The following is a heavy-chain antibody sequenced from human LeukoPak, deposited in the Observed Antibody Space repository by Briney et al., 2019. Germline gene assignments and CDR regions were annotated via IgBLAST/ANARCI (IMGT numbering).Heavy chain of an antibody. D-gene: IGHD6-13*01. CDR3: VRGSASSTYSPFNY. CDR1: GYILTGYS. Sequence: ASVKVSCKASGYILTGYSLHWVRQAPGQGLEWMGWINPNSGGTNYAQIFQGRVNITRDMSISTAYMELSSLRFDDTAVYYCVRGSASSTYSPFNYWGHGTLVSVSS. V-gene: IGHV1-2*02. J-gene: IGHJ4*01. CDR2: INPNSGGT.